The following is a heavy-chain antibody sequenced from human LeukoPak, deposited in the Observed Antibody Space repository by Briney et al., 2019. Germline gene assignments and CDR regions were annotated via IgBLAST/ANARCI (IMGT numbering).Heavy chain of an antibody. CDR1: GGSISSSSYY. V-gene: IGHV4-39*01. CDR2: IYYSGST. J-gene: IGHJ6*03. CDR3: ARLSQKNSSGYLSPGYYYHMDV. D-gene: IGHD3-22*01. Sequence: PSETLSLTCTVSGGSISSSSYYWGWIRQPPGKGLEWIGSIYYSGSTYYNPSLKSRVTISVDTSKNQFSLKLSSATAADTAVYYCARLSQKNSSGYLSPGYYYHMDVWGKGTTVAVSS.